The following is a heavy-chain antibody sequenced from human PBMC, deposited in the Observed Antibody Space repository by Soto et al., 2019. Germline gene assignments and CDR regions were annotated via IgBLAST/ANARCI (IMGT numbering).Heavy chain of an antibody. Sequence: PXXTLSLTCAVSRGSITSGGYSWNWIRQPXGKGMESIAXIYDSXNTNFNQSLRXXVSISADXSKNQFSMNLTSVNDADTDVYYCARGYASGPPGYWRKGILVTVYS. CDR2: IYDSXNT. J-gene: IGHJ4*02. CDR3: ARGYASGPPGY. V-gene: IGHV4-30-2*01. D-gene: IGHD6-19*01. CDR1: RGSITSGGYS.